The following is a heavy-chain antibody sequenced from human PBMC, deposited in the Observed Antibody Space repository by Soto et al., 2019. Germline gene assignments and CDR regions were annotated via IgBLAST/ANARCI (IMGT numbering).Heavy chain of an antibody. V-gene: IGHV4-30-4*01. D-gene: IGHD2-15*01. Sequence: SETLSLTCTVAGRSISSVNYYWSWIRQPPGKGLEWIGYIYYSGSTYYNPSLRSRVTISVDTSKNQFSLKLSSVTAADTAVYYCARYGSGECNRGSCYSPFDYWGQGTLVTVSS. CDR1: GRSISSVNYY. CDR2: IYYSGST. CDR3: ARYGSGECNRGSCYSPFDY. J-gene: IGHJ4*02.